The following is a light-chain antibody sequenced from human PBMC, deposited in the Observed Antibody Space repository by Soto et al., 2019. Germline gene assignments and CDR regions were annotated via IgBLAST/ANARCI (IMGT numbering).Light chain of an antibody. CDR2: DAS. V-gene: IGKV1-5*01. J-gene: IGKJ5*01. CDR1: QSISSW. Sequence: DIPMTPSPSTLSASVGDRVTITFRASQSISSWLAWYQQKPGKAPKLLIYDASNLESGVPSRFSGSGSGTEFTLTISSLQPDDFATYYCQQYNSYPITFGQGTRLEIK. CDR3: QQYNSYPIT.